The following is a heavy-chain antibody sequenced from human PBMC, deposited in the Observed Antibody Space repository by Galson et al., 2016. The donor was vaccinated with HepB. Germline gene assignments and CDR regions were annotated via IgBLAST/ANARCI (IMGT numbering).Heavy chain of an antibody. J-gene: IGHJ4*02. Sequence: SVKVSCKASGYTFTSYGIRWARQAPGQGLEWMGWINAYNGDTYYAQKVQGRVTMTTDTSTRTAYMELRSLRSDDTAIYYCARGQQLVGFDYWGQGTLVTVSS. CDR1: GYTFTSYG. D-gene: IGHD6-13*01. CDR3: ARGQQLVGFDY. CDR2: INAYNGDT. V-gene: IGHV1-18*01.